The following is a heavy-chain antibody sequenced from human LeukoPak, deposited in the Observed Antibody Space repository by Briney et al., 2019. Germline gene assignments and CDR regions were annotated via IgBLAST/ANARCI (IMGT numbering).Heavy chain of an antibody. V-gene: IGHV4-59*01. Sequence: SETLSLTCTVSGGSISSYYWGWIRQPPGKGLEWIGYIYYSGSTNYNPSLKSRVTISVDTSKNQFSLKLSSVTAADTAVYYCARAPYSSSWPDYWGQGTLVTVSS. CDR1: GGSISSYY. CDR2: IYYSGST. D-gene: IGHD6-13*01. J-gene: IGHJ4*02. CDR3: ARAPYSSSWPDY.